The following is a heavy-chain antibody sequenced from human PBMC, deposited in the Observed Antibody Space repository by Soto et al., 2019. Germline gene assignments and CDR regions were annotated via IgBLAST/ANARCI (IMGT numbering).Heavy chain of an antibody. CDR2: IYYSGST. D-gene: IGHD2-2*01. V-gene: IGHV4-59*08. Sequence: PSETLSLTCTVSGGSISSYYWSWIRQPPGKGLEWIGYIYYSGSTNYNPSLKSRVTISVDTSKNQFSLKLSSVTAADTAVYYCASGEDCSTTSSYDEKYFQHWGQGTLVTDS. J-gene: IGHJ1*01. CDR3: ASGEDCSTTSSYDEKYFQH. CDR1: GGSISSYY.